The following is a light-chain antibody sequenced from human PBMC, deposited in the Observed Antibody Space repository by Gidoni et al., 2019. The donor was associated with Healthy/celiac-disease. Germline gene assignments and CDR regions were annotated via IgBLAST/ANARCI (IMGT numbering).Light chain of an antibody. J-gene: IGKJ2*01. CDR2: WAS. V-gene: IGKV4-1*01. CDR1: QSVLYSSNNKNY. CDR3: QQYYSTPYT. Sequence: DIVMTQSPDSRAVSLGERATINCKSSQSVLYSSNNKNYLAWYPQKPGQPPKLLIYWASTRDSGVPDRFSGSGSGTDFTLTISSLQAEDVAVYYCQQYYSTPYTFGQGTKLEIK.